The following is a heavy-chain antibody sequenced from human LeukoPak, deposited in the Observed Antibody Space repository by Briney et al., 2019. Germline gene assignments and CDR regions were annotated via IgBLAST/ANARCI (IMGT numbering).Heavy chain of an antibody. V-gene: IGHV4-59*01. CDR2: IYYSGGT. CDR1: GGSISSYY. J-gene: IGHJ4*02. CDR3: ASEYYDSRGYYFDY. D-gene: IGHD3-22*01. Sequence: SETLSLTCTVSGGSISSYYWSWIRQPPGKGLEWIGYIYYSGGTNYNPSLKSRGTISVDTSKNQFSLKLSSVTAADTAVYYCASEYYDSRGYYFDYWGQGTLVTVSS.